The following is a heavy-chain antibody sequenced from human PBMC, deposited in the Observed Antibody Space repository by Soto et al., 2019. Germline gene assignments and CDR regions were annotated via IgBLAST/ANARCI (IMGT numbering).Heavy chain of an antibody. V-gene: IGHV3-23*01. CDR2: IRGDGGAT. J-gene: IGHJ3*01. CDR1: GLTVSDYD. CDR3: AKDRRGGEYPAFDL. D-gene: IGHD2-21*01. Sequence: EVQLLESGGGLVQPGGSLRLSCAASGLTVSDYDMGWVRQAPGKGLEWVSLIRGDGGATYHADSVEGRLTISRDTSENTVYLQMNSLRAEDTALYYCAKDRRGGEYPAFDLWCQGTMVTVSS.